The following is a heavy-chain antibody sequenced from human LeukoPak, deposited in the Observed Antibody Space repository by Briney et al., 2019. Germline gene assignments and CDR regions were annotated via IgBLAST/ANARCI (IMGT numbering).Heavy chain of an antibody. J-gene: IGHJ4*02. D-gene: IGHD3-3*01. CDR1: GFTFSSYA. CDR2: ISYDGSNK. CDR3: ARDMETSFGVFDQ. Sequence: GGSLRLSCAASGFTFSSYAMHWVRQAPGKGLEWVAVISYDGSNKYYADSVKGRFTISRDNSKNTLYLQMNSLRAEDTAVYYCARDMETSFGVFDQWGQGTLVTVSS. V-gene: IGHV3-30*04.